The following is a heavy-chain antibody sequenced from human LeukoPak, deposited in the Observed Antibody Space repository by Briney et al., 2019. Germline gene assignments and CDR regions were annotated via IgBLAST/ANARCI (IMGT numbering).Heavy chain of an antibody. J-gene: IGHJ4*02. Sequence: PGGSLRLSCAASGFAFSEHYMDWFRQAPGKGLEWIGSIRNKGRGGTTEYAASVKGRFTISRDDSKNSLFLQMSGLKTEDTAVYYCTSVSAGLVEYWGQGTLVTVSS. D-gene: IGHD2/OR15-2a*01. V-gene: IGHV3-72*01. CDR2: IRNKGRGGTT. CDR1: GFAFSEHY. CDR3: TSVSAGLVEY.